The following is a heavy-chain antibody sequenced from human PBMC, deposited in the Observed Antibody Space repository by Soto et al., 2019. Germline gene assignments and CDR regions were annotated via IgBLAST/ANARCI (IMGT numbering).Heavy chain of an antibody. V-gene: IGHV1-3*01. CDR2: INAGYGNT. D-gene: IGHD7-27*01. J-gene: IGHJ4*02. CDR1: GYTFSSYA. CDR3: ARDTGDGTLDF. Sequence: QVHLVQSGAEVRKPGASVKVSCKASGYTFSSYAMIWVRQAPGQRLEWMGWINAGYGNTKSSQKFKDRVTISRDTSASTAYMELTSLRSEDTAVDYCARDTGDGTLDFWGQGTMVTVSS.